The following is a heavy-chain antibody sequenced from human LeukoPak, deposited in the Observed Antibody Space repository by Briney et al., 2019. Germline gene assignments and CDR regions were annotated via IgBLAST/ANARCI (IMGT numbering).Heavy chain of an antibody. CDR2: IYYSGST. V-gene: IGHV4-59*01. D-gene: IGHD3-16*01. CDR1: GGSISSYY. CDR3: ARAPIPYDRSRTDYRFDP. J-gene: IGHJ5*02. Sequence: PSETLSLTCSVPGGSISSYYWSWIRQPPGKGLEWIGYIYYSGSTNYNPSLKSRVAISLDTSKSQFSLKLTSVTAADTAVYYCARAPIPYDRSRTDYRFDPWGQGTLVTVAS.